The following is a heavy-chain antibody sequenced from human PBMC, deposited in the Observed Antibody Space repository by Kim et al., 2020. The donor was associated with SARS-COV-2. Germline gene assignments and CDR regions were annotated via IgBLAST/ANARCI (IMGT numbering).Heavy chain of an antibody. CDR1: GGSFSGYY. CDR2: INHSGST. D-gene: IGHD2-2*01. CDR3: AGGGYCSSTSCHSRVAFD. V-gene: IGHV4-34*01. J-gene: IGHJ3*02. Sequence: SETLSLTCAVYGGSFSGYYWSWIRQPPGKGLEWIGEINHSGSTTYNPSLKSRGTISVDTSKNQFSLKLSSVTAADTAVYYCAGGGYCSSTSCHSRVAFD.